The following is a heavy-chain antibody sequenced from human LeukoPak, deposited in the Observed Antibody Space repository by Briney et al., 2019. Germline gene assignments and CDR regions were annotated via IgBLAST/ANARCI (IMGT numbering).Heavy chain of an antibody. V-gene: IGHV4-4*07. CDR2: TYTSGST. CDR1: GGSISSYY. CDR3: ARDTSPWGMLAHEREPVVVAATRGVGMDV. J-gene: IGHJ6*03. Sequence: SETLSLTCTVSGGSISSYYWSWIRQPAGKGLEWIGRTYTSGSTNYNPSLKSRVTMSVDTSKNQFSLKLSSVTAADTAVYYCARDTSPWGMLAHEREPVVVAATRGVGMDVWGKGTTVTVSS. D-gene: IGHD2-15*01.